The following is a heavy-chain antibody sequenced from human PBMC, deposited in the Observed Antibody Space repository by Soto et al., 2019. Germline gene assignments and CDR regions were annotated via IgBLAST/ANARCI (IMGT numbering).Heavy chain of an antibody. J-gene: IGHJ3*02. Sequence: PSETLSLTCTVSGGSISSYYWSWIRQPPGKGLEWIGYIYYSGSTNYNPSLKSRVTISGDTSKNQFSLKLSSVTAADAAVYYCARRYSSAFDIWGQGTMVTVSS. CDR2: IYYSGST. CDR1: GGSISSYY. CDR3: ARRYSSAFDI. D-gene: IGHD6-13*01. V-gene: IGHV4-59*08.